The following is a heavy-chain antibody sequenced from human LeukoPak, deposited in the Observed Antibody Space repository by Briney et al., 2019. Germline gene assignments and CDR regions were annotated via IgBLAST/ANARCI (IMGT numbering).Heavy chain of an antibody. J-gene: IGHJ4*02. CDR2: TRNKANSYTT. CDR1: GFTFSDHY. V-gene: IGHV3-72*01. Sequence: GGSLRLSCAASGFTFSDHYMDWVRQAPGKGLEWVGRTRNKANSYTTEYAPSVKGRFSISRDDSKKSLYLQMNSLKTEDTAVYYCARVNSGNYYFDYWGQGTLVTVSP. D-gene: IGHD1-26*01. CDR3: ARVNSGNYYFDY.